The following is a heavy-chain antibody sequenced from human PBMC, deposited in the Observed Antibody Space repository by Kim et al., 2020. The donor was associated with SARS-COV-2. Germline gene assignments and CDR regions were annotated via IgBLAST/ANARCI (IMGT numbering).Heavy chain of an antibody. J-gene: IGHJ6*02. CDR1: GGSISSSSYY. CDR3: ARHSSPTRDYYGMDV. V-gene: IGHV4-39*01. D-gene: IGHD6-13*01. CDR2: IYYSGST. Sequence: SETLSLTCTVSGGSISSSSYYWGWIRQPPGKGLEWIGSIYYSGSTYYNPSLKSRVTISVDTSKNQFSLKLSSVTAADTAVYYCARHSSPTRDYYGMDVWGQGTTVTVSS.